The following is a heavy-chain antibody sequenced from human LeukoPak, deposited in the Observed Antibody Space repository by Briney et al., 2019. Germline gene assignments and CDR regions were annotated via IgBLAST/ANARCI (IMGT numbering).Heavy chain of an antibody. Sequence: GGSLRLSCAASGFTFSTHGMHWVRQAPGKGPGWVPYIRYDGSSKHYVDSVKGRFTISRDNSKNTLFLQMNSLRGEDTAVYFCAKGYSDASYTFDYWAQGTLVTVSS. V-gene: IGHV3-30*02. J-gene: IGHJ4*02. CDR1: GFTFSTHG. CDR3: AKGYSDASYTFDY. CDR2: IRYDGSSK. D-gene: IGHD2-2*02.